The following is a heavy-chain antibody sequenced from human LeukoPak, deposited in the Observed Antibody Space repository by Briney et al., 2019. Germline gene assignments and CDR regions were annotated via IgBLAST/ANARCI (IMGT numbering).Heavy chain of an antibody. CDR2: VIPSGGST. D-gene: IGHD6-19*01. CDR1: EYTFTSYY. Sequence: ASVKVSCKASEYTFTSYYIHWVRQAPGQGLEWMGIVIPSGGSTTYAQTFQGRVTMTRDRSTRTVYMELSSLRSEDTAVYYCARVVTDSSGWYHFDYWGQGTLVTVSS. J-gene: IGHJ4*02. V-gene: IGHV1-46*01. CDR3: ARVVTDSSGWYHFDY.